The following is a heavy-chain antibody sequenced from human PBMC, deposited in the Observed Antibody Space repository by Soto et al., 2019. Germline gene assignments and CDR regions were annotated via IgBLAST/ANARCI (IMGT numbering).Heavy chain of an antibody. CDR1: GGSFNPYH. D-gene: IGHD7-27*01. CDR2: IDHTGRT. J-gene: IGHJ5*01. Sequence: LSLTCAVYGGSFNPYHWSFIRQPPGKRLEWIGEIDHTGRTNYNPSVKGRVTMSVDTSKNQFSLNLRSVTAADTAVYFCARSMNDHNHHHWGFDSWGQGTLVTVSS. V-gene: IGHV4-34*01. CDR3: ARSMNDHNHHHWGFDS.